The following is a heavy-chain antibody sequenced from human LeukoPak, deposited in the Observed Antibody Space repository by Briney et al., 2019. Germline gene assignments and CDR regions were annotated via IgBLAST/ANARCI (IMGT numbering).Heavy chain of an antibody. Sequence: SETLSLTCTVSGGSISGYYWTWIRQPPGKGLEWIGSIYYSGSTYYNPSLKSRVTISVDTSKNQFSLKLSSVTAADTAVYYCARHSGGSGWSYGAFDIWGQGTMVTVSS. CDR2: IYYSGST. V-gene: IGHV4-39*01. J-gene: IGHJ3*02. CDR3: ARHSGGSGWSYGAFDI. CDR1: GGSISGYY. D-gene: IGHD6-19*01.